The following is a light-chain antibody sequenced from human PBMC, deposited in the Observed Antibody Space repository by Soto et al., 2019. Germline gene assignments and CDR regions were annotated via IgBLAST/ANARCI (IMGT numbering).Light chain of an antibody. CDR1: QSVSSN. V-gene: IGKV3-15*01. Sequence: DIVMTQTPLSLPVTPGEPASISCRASQSVSSNLAWYQQKPGQAPRLLIYGASTRATGIPARFSGSGSGTEFTLTISSLQSEDFAVYYCQQYNNWPPWTFGQWTKVDI. CDR3: QQYNNWPPWT. CDR2: GAS. J-gene: IGKJ1*01.